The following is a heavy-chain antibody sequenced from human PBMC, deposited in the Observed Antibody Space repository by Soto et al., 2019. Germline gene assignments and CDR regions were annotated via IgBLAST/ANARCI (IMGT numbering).Heavy chain of an antibody. CDR1: GGSVRAGSYY. J-gene: IGHJ5*02. D-gene: IGHD1-7*01. CDR3: AGDNWNYYFDP. V-gene: IGHV4-61*01. CDR2: IYHSGST. Sequence: SETLSLTCSVSGGSVRAGSYYWAGRRQPPGKGLEWIGHIYHSGSTIYNPSLKSRFTISIDTSKSQFSLNLNSMTAADTALYYSAGDNWNYYFDPWGHGTLVTVSS.